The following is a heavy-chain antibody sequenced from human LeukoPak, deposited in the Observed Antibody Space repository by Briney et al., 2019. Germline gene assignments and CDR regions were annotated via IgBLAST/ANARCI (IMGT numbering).Heavy chain of an antibody. CDR2: LYYSGST. D-gene: IGHD2-15*01. CDR1: GGSISSSSYY. J-gene: IGHJ5*02. CDR3: ARELVVVAATWFDP. V-gene: IGHV4-39*07. Sequence: SETLSLTCTVSGGSISSSSYYWGWIRQPPGKGLEWIGSLYYSGSTYYNPSLKSRVTMSVDTSKNQFSLKLSSVTAADTAVYYCARELVVVAATWFDPWGQGTLVTVSS.